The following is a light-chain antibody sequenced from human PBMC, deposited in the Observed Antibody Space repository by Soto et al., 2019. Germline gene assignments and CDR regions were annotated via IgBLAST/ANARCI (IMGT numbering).Light chain of an antibody. CDR3: QQYNDWPLT. CDR2: DAS. CDR1: QSVSSK. Sequence: EIVMTPSPVTPSVSPGERATLSCRASQSVSSKLAWYQQIPGQAPRLLLHDASTRSTGIRARFSGRGTGPEFTLTISTLHSEDFAVYYCQQYNDWPLTFAQGTRLHTK. J-gene: IGKJ5*01. V-gene: IGKV3D-15*01.